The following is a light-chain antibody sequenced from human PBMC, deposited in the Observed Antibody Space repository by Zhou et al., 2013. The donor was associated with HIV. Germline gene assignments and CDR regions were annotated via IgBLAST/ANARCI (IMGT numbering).Light chain of an antibody. CDR1: QSIRSN. V-gene: IGKV3-20*01. Sequence: PGERATLSCWASQSIRSNLAWYQQKPGQSPRLVIYDSSTRAPGIPDRFSASGSGTDFTLTISRLEPEDFAVYYCQQYASSPQTFGRGTKVEIK. J-gene: IGKJ1*01. CDR3: QQYASSPQT. CDR2: DSS.